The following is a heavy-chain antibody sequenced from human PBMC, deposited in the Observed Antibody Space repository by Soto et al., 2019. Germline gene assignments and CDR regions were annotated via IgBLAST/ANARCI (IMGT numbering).Heavy chain of an antibody. CDR1: GFTFSSYS. V-gene: IGHV3-21*01. CDR3: ARQFTSDFNLDYYYYYMDV. J-gene: IGHJ6*03. D-gene: IGHD1-1*01. Sequence: EVQLVESGGGLVKPGGSLRLSCAASGFTFSSYSMNWVRPAPGKGLEWVSSISSSSSYIYYADSVKVRFTISRDNAKNSLYLQMNSLRAEDTAVYYCARQFTSDFNLDYYYYYMDVWGKGTTVTVSS. CDR2: ISSSSSYI.